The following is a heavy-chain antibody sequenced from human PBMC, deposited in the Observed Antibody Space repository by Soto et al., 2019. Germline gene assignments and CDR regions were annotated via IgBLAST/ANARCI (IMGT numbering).Heavy chain of an antibody. CDR2: MSYDGSNK. D-gene: IGHD3-22*01. CDR1: GFTFSSYA. V-gene: IGHV3-30-3*01. Sequence: QVQLVESGGGVVQPGRSLRLSCAASGFTFSSYAMHWVRQAPGKGLEWVAVMSYDGSNKYKSDSVKGRFTISRDNYKNTLYLQMNSLRAEDTAVYYCAREYSRALYGMDVWGQGTTVTVSS. CDR3: AREYSRALYGMDV. J-gene: IGHJ6*02.